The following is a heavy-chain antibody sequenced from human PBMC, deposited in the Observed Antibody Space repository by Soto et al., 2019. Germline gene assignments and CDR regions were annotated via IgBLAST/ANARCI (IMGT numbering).Heavy chain of an antibody. V-gene: IGHV4-30-4*02. D-gene: IGHD6-19*01. CDR3: ATSGYSSGEFDY. Sequence: SETLSLTCTVSGGSISSGDYYWSWIRQPPGKGLEWIGYIYYSGSTYYNPSLKSRVTISVDTSKNQFSLKLSSVTAADTAVYYCATSGYSSGEFDYWGQGTLVTVSS. CDR1: GGSISSGDYY. CDR2: IYYSGST. J-gene: IGHJ4*02.